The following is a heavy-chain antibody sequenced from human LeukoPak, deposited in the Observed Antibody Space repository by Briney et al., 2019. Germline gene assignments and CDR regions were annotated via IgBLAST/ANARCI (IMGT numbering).Heavy chain of an antibody. CDR2: IYHSGST. D-gene: IGHD6-19*01. J-gene: IGHJ6*03. Sequence: PSETLSLTCTVSGYSISSGYFWGWIRQPPGKGLEWIGSIYHSGSTSYNPSLKSRLTISVDTSKNQFSLKLSSVTAADTAVYYCARGVVEGQYSSGWYSIYYYYYYMDVWGKGTTVTVSS. V-gene: IGHV4-38-2*02. CDR3: ARGVVEGQYSSGWYSIYYYYYYMDV. CDR1: GYSISSGYF.